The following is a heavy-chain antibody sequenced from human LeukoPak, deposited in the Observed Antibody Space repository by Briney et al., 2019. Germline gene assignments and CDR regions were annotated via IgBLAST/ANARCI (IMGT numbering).Heavy chain of an antibody. V-gene: IGHV4-59*08. CDR1: GGSISSYY. J-gene: IGHJ3*02. CDR2: IYYSGST. D-gene: IGHD1-26*01. Sequence: PSETLSLTCTVSGGSISSYYWSWIRQPPGEGLEWIGYIYYSGSTNYNPSLKSRVTISVDTSKNQFSLKLSSVTAADTAVYYCARGRGYGGDYLRAFDIWGQGTMVTVSS. CDR3: ARGRGYGGDYLRAFDI.